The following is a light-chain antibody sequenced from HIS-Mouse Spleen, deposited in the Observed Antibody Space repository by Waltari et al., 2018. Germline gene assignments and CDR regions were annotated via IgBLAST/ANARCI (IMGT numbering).Light chain of an antibody. CDR1: SSDVGSFNR. CDR3: SLYTSSSTLV. V-gene: IGLV2-18*01. CDR2: EAS. Sequence: QSALTQPPSVSGSPGQSVTISFTGTSSDVGSFNRISWYQQPPGTAPNLMIYEASSRPSGVPDRFSGSKSGNTASLTISGLQAEDEADYYCSLYTSSSTLVFGGGTKLTVL. J-gene: IGLJ2*01.